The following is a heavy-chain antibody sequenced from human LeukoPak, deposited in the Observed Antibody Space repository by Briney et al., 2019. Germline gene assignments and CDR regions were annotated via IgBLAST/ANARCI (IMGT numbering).Heavy chain of an antibody. CDR2: INPNSGGT. CDR1: GCTFTGYY. Sequence: GASVKVSCKASGCTFTGYYMHWVRQAPGQGLEWMGWINPNSGGTNYAQKFQGRVTMTRDTSISTAYMELSRLRSDDTAVYYCARARAPAAIGFDPWGQGTLVTVSS. V-gene: IGHV1-2*02. CDR3: ARARAPAAIGFDP. D-gene: IGHD2-2*01. J-gene: IGHJ5*02.